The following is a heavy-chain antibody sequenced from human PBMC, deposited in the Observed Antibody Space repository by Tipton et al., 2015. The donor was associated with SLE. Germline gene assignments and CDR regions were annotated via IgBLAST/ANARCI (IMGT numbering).Heavy chain of an antibody. CDR2: ISGSGGST. Sequence: SGVTFGSYAMSWVRQAPGKGLEWVSSISGSGGSTNHADSVKGRFTISRDSSKHTLYLQMNSLRAEDTAVYYCAKGGGNWLDPWGQGTLVTVSS. D-gene: IGHD3-16*01. V-gene: IGHV3-23*01. J-gene: IGHJ5*02. CDR1: GVTFGSYA. CDR3: AKGGGNWLDP.